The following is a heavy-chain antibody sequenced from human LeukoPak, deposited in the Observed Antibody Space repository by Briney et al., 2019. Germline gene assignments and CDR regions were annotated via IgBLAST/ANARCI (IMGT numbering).Heavy chain of an antibody. CDR1: GFSLSTSGVG. J-gene: IGHJ3*02. Sequence: SGPTLVDPTQTLTLTCTFSGFSLSTSGVGVGWIRQPPGKALEWLALINWNVYKRYSPSLKSRLTITKDTSKNQVVLTMTNMDPVDTATYYCAHGLVGGGYCSSTSCLDAFDIWGQGTMVTVSS. CDR2: INWNVYK. CDR3: AHGLVGGGYCSSTSCLDAFDI. D-gene: IGHD2-2*01. V-gene: IGHV2-5*01.